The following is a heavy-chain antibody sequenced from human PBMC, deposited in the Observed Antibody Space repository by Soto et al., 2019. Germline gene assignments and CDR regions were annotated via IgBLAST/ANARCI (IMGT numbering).Heavy chain of an antibody. D-gene: IGHD4-4*01. CDR3: ARIRTVTHPSYYYYMDV. V-gene: IGHV2-70*11. CDR2: IDWDDDK. J-gene: IGHJ6*03. CDR1: GFSLSTSGMC. Sequence: SGPTLVKPTQTLTLTCTFSGFSLSTSGMCVSWIRQPPGKALEWLARIDWDDDKYYSTSLKTRLTISKDTSKNQVVLTMTNMDPVDTATYYCARIRTVTHPSYYYYMDVWGKETTVTVSS.